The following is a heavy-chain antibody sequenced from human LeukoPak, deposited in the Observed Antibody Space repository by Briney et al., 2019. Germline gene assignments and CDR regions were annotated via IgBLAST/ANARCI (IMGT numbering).Heavy chain of an antibody. V-gene: IGHV4-34*01. Sequence: SETLSLTCAVYGGSFSGYYWSWIRQPPGKGLERIGEINHSGSTNYNPSLKSRVTISVDTSKNQFSLKLSSVTAADTAVYYCARSRKYYYGSGALYYGMDVWGQGTTVTVSS. CDR3: ARSRKYYYGSGALYYGMDV. J-gene: IGHJ6*02. CDR1: GGSFSGYY. D-gene: IGHD3-10*01. CDR2: INHSGST.